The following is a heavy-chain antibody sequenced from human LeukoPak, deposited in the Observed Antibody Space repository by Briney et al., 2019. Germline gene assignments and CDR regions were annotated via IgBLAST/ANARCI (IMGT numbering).Heavy chain of an antibody. CDR1: GGSISSYY. D-gene: IGHD6-19*01. Sequence: LETLSLTCTVSGGSISSYYWSWIRQPPGKGLEWIGYIYYSGSTNYNPSLKSRVTISVDTSKNQFSLKLSSVTAADTAVYYCESLDIAVAVTLPAQYNWFDPWGQGTLVTVSS. CDR3: ESLDIAVAVTLPAQYNWFDP. J-gene: IGHJ5*02. V-gene: IGHV4-59*01. CDR2: IYYSGST.